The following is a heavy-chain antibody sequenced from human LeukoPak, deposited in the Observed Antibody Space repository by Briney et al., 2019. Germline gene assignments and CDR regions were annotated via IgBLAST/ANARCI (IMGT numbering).Heavy chain of an antibody. V-gene: IGHV3-9*01. D-gene: IGHD2-15*01. J-gene: IGHJ4*02. CDR1: GFTFDDYA. CDR2: ISWNSGSI. Sequence: GGSLRLSCAASGFTFDDYAMHWVRQAPGKGLEWVSGISWNSGSIGYADSVKGRFTISRDNAKNSLYLQMNSLRAEDTALYYCAKDLVVVAAEYYFDYWGQGTLVTVSS. CDR3: AKDLVVVAAEYYFDY.